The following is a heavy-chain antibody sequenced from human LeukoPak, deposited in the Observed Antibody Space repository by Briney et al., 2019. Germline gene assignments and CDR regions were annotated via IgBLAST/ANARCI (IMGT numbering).Heavy chain of an antibody. D-gene: IGHD3-16*01. J-gene: IGHJ4*02. CDR3: ASLIEDY. Sequence: SLRLSCAASGFTFSSYAMHWVRQAPGKGLEWVAVISYDGSNKYYADSVKGRFTISRDNSKNTLYLQMNSLRAEDTAVYYCASLIEDYWGQGTLVTVSS. CDR1: GFTFSSYA. V-gene: IGHV3-30-3*01. CDR2: ISYDGSNK.